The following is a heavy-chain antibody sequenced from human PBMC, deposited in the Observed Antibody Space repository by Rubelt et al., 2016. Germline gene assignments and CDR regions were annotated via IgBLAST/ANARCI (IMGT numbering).Heavy chain of an antibody. CDR1: GFTVSSSY. CDR3: SASAPTLFPLVSCEXAXXXXXXXXXXCLAXXF. D-gene: IGHD6-6*01. V-gene: IGHV3-23*04. CDR2: ISVGGDLT. J-gene: IGHJ2*01. Sequence: EVQVVESGGGSVQPGGSLRLSCAASGFTVSSSYMSWVRQAPGKGLEWVSAISVGGDLTYYADSVKGRFTISRDNPKNTLYLQMNSLRAEDTAVYYWSASAPTLFPLVSCEXAXXXXXXXXXXCLAXXF.